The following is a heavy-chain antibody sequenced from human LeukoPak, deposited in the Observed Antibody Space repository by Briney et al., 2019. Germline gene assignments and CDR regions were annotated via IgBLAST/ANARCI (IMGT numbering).Heavy chain of an antibody. V-gene: IGHV3-9*03. J-gene: IGHJ4*02. CDR2: ISWNSNNI. D-gene: IGHD6-19*01. CDR1: GFTFDDYA. CDR3: AKASGSGWYSNIDY. Sequence: PGGSLRLSCAASGFTFDDYAMHWVRQAPGKGLEWVSGISWNSNNIGYADSVKGRFTISRDNAKNFLYLQMNSLRAKDMALYYCAKASGSGWYSNIDYWGQGTLVTVSS.